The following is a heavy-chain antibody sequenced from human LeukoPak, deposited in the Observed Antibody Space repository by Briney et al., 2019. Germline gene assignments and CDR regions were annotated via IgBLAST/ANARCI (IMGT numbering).Heavy chain of an antibody. Sequence: PSETLSLTCTVSGGSIFSSGYYWGWIRQPPGKGLEWIGTIYYSGSTYYNPSLKSRVTISVDTSKNQFSLKLSSVTAADTAVYYCARFRSLTTHFDYWGQGTLVTVSS. J-gene: IGHJ4*02. CDR1: GGSIFSSGYY. D-gene: IGHD4-11*01. CDR2: IYYSGST. V-gene: IGHV4-39*01. CDR3: ARFRSLTTHFDY.